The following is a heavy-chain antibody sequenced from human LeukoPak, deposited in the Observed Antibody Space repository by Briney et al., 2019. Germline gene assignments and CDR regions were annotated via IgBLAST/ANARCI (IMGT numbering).Heavy chain of an antibody. J-gene: IGHJ6*02. CDR1: GGSFSSYY. CDR2: IYYSGST. CDR3: ARVGVLDYYGMDV. D-gene: IGHD2-8*01. Sequence: SETLSLTCAVYGGSFSSYYWSWIRQPPGKGLEWIGYIYYSGSTNYNPSLKSRVTISVDTSKNQFSLKLSSVTAADTAVYYCARVGVLDYYGMDVWGQGTTVTVSS. V-gene: IGHV4-59*01.